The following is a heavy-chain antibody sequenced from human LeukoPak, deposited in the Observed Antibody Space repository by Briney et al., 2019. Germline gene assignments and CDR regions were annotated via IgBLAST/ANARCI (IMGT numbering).Heavy chain of an antibody. V-gene: IGHV1-69*04. D-gene: IGHD3-16*01. CDR2: IIPTLGIA. CDR3: AREGGWFDP. J-gene: IGHJ5*02. Sequence: GASVKVSCKASGGTFSSYAISWVRQAPGQGLEWMGRIIPTLGIANYAQKFQGRVTITADKSTSTAYMELSSLRFEDTAVYYCAREGGWFDPWGQGTLVTVSS. CDR1: GGTFSSYA.